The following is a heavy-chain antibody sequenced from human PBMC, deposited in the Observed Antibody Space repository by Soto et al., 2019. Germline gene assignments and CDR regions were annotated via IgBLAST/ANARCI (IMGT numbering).Heavy chain of an antibody. CDR1: GFTFNNYA. CDR3: AKGALGGSSWYDFDY. V-gene: IGHV3-23*01. Sequence: EVQLLESGGGLVQPGGSLRLSCAASGFTFNNYAMNWVRQAPGKGLEWVSSISGSGGSTYYADSVKGRFTISRDNSKNTLYLQMNSLRAEDTAVYYCAKGALGGSSWYDFDYWGQGTLVTVSS. CDR2: ISGSGGST. D-gene: IGHD6-13*01. J-gene: IGHJ4*02.